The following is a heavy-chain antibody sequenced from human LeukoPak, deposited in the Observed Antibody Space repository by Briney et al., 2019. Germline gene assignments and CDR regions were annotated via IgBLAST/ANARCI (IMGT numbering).Heavy chain of an antibody. CDR1: GFTFSSYG. J-gene: IGHJ4*02. CDR2: IRYDGSDK. V-gene: IGHV3-30*02. D-gene: IGHD1-26*01. CDR3: AKADSGTYYGLGDYFDY. Sequence: GGSLRLSCAASGFTFSSYGMHWVRQAPGKGLVWVAFIRYDGSDKYYGDSVKGQFTISRDNSKNTLYLQTNSLRAEDTAVYYCAKADSGTYYGLGDYFDYWGQGTLVTVSS.